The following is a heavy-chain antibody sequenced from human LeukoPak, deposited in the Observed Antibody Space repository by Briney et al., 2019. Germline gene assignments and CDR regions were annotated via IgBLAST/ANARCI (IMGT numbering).Heavy chain of an antibody. CDR1: GFTFRSYW. V-gene: IGHV3-7*01. D-gene: IGHD1-26*01. CDR2: IKHDGSET. CDR3: ARDPPWTDGAPQKAYDI. J-gene: IGHJ3*02. Sequence: GGSLRLSCAASGFTFRSYWMSWVRQAPGKGLEWVANIKHDGSETYYVDSVKGRFTISRDNAKNSVYLQMNSLRAEDTAVYHCARDPPWTDGAPQKAYDIWGQGTMVTVSS.